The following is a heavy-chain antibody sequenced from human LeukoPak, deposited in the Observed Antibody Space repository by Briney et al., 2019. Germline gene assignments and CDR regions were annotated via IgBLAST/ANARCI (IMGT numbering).Heavy chain of an antibody. V-gene: IGHV4-30-4*08. CDR3: AREVITPGDSYGFDL. D-gene: IGHD2-15*01. J-gene: IGHJ3*01. Sequence: TLSLTCTVSGGSISRANHFWSWVRQSPGEGLEWIGYIHYDGRAHYNPSLKSRVSMSLDMSKNQFSLSLSSVTAADTAIYYCAREVITPGDSYGFDLWGQGTMVSVSS. CDR1: GGSISRANHF. CDR2: IHYDGRA.